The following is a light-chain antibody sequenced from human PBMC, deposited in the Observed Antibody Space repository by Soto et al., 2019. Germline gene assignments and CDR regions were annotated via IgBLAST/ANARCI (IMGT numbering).Light chain of an antibody. CDR2: DAS. V-gene: IGKV3-20*01. CDR3: HQYDSSPLT. Sequence: EVVLTQSPATLSLSPGERATLSCRASQSVDIYLAWYQQKPGQAPRLLIYDASSRATGIPDRFSGSGSGTDFTLTISRLEPEDFAVYYCHQYDSSPLTFGGGTKVEIK. CDR1: QSVDIY. J-gene: IGKJ4*01.